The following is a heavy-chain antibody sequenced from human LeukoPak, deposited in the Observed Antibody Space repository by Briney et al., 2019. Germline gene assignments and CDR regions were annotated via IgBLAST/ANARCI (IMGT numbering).Heavy chain of an antibody. J-gene: IGHJ4*02. Sequence: PSETLSLTCTVSGGSISSYYWSWIRQPPGKGLEWIGYIYYSGSTNHNPSLKSRVTISVDTSKNQFSLKLSSVTAADTALYYCARQSSSGYLYYSDYWGQGALVTVSS. V-gene: IGHV4-59*08. CDR1: GGSISSYY. CDR3: ARQSSSGYLYYSDY. D-gene: IGHD3-22*01. CDR2: IYYSGST.